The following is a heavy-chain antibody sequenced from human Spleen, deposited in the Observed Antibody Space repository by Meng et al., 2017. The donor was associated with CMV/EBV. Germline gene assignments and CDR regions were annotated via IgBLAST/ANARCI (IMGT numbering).Heavy chain of an antibody. D-gene: IGHD3-3*01. V-gene: IGHV1-8*02. Sequence: ASVKVSCKASGYTFTSYGISWVRQATGQGLEWMGWMNPNSGNTGYAQKFQGRVTMTRNTSISTAYMELSSLRSEDTAVYYCARGPTYYDFWSGYSDYWGQGTLVTVSS. CDR2: MNPNSGNT. J-gene: IGHJ4*02. CDR3: ARGPTYYDFWSGYSDY. CDR1: GYTFTSYG.